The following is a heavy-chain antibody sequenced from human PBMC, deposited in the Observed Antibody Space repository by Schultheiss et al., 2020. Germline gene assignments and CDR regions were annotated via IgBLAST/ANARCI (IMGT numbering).Heavy chain of an antibody. CDR3: ARDVGPVAPTYGMDA. Sequence: ASVKVSCKASGGTFSSYGISWVRQAPGQGLEWMGWISAYNGNTNFAQKVQGRVTMTTDTSTSTAYMEVRSLRFDDTAVYYCARDVGPVAPTYGMDAWGQGSTVT. V-gene: IGHV1-18*01. CDR1: GGTFSSYG. CDR2: ISAYNGNT. J-gene: IGHJ6*02. D-gene: IGHD2-15*01.